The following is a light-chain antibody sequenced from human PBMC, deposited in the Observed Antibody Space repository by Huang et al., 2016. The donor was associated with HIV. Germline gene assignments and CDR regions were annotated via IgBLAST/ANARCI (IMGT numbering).Light chain of an antibody. Sequence: DIQMTQSPSSLSASVGDRVTITCRASQSISNYLNWYQHKPGKAPKVLIYAAASLQSGVPSMFNGSGSGTDFTLTITSLQPEDFASYFCQQSYTTPDTFGQGTKLEIK. CDR2: AAA. CDR1: QSISNY. J-gene: IGKJ2*01. CDR3: QQSYTTPDT. V-gene: IGKV1-39*01.